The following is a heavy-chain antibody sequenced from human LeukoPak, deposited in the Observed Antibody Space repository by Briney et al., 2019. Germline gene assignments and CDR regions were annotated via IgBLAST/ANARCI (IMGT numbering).Heavy chain of an antibody. CDR2: IRSAVYGGTT. CDR1: GFPFGDYA. Sequence: GGSLRLSCAAGGFPFGDYALSWFCQAPGKGLNWVGYIRSAVYGGTTETAASLKDRFTVSRDDSKSVVYLQMSSLKTDDTAIYYCSRIGNAGIDYWGQGTLVTVSS. CDR3: SRIGNAGIDY. J-gene: IGHJ4*02. V-gene: IGHV3-49*03. D-gene: IGHD3-16*02.